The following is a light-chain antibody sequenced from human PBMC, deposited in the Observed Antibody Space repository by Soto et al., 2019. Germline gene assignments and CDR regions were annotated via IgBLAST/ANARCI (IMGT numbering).Light chain of an antibody. Sequence: QSVLTQPPSVSGAPGQRVTISCTGSSSNIGAGYDVHWYQRLPGTAPKVLIYNNNNRPSGVPDRFSGSKSATSASLAITGHQAEDEADYYCQSYDSSLSGSYVFGTGTTPTVL. CDR3: QSYDSSLSGSYV. CDR2: NNN. CDR1: SSNIGAGYD. J-gene: IGLJ1*01. V-gene: IGLV1-40*01.